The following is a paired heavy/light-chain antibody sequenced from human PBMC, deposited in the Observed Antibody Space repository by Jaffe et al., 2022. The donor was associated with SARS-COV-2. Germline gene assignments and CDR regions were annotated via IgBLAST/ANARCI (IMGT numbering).Light chain of an antibody. J-gene: IGKJ2*01. Sequence: DIQMTQSPSTLSASVGDRVTITCRASQSISSWLAWYQQKPGKAPKLLIYKASSLESGVPSRFSGSGSGTEFTLTISSLQPDDFATYYCQQYNSYLGDTFGQGTKLEIK. CDR1: QSISSW. V-gene: IGKV1-5*03. CDR2: KAS. CDR3: QQYNSYLGDT.
Heavy chain of an antibody. D-gene: IGHD3-22*01. J-gene: IGHJ5*02. V-gene: IGHV3-23*01. CDR2: ISGSGGST. Sequence: EVQLLESGGGLVQPGGSLRLSCAASGFTFSSYAMSWVRQAPGKGLEWVSAISGSGGSTYYADSVKGRFTISRDNSKNTLYLQMNSLRAEDTAVYYCAKFPVPMIVVDTYGSPSGPWGQGTLVTVSS. CDR3: AKFPVPMIVVDTYGSPSGP. CDR1: GFTFSSYA.